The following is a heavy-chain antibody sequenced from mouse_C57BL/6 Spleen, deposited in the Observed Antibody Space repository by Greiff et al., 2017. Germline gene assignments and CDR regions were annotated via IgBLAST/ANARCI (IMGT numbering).Heavy chain of an antibody. J-gene: IGHJ2*01. CDR3: ARRRFFDY. CDR2: IDPSDSYT. CDR1: GYTFTSYW. Sequence: VQLQQPGAELVKPGASVKLSCKASGYTFTSYWMQWVKQRPGQGLEWIGEIDPSDSYTNYNQKFKGKATLTVDTSSSTAYMQLSSLTSADSAVYYCARRRFFDYWGQGTTLTVSS. V-gene: IGHV1-50*01.